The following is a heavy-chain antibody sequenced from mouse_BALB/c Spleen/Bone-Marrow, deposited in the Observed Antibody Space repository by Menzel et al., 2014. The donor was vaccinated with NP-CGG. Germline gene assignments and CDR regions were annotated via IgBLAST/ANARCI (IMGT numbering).Heavy chain of an antibody. CDR1: GFTFSSYG. J-gene: IGHJ2*01. D-gene: IGHD1-1*01. CDR2: INSNGGST. Sequence: VQLVESGGGLVQPGGSLKLSCAASGFTFSSYGMSWVRQTPDKRLELVATINSNGGSTYYPDSVKGRFTISRDNAKNTLYLQMSSLKSEDTAMYYCARERYYGNGRIFEYWGQGTTLTVSS. CDR3: ARERYYGNGRIFEY. V-gene: IGHV5-6-3*01.